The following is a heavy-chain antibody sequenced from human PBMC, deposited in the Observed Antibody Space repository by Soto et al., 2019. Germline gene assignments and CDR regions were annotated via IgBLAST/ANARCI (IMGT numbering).Heavy chain of an antibody. D-gene: IGHD1-1*01. V-gene: IGHV1-18*01. CDR3: ARETTAGTNSFDP. J-gene: IGHJ5*02. CDR1: GYTFTSYG. Sequence: ASVKFSGNASGYTFTSYGISWVRQAPGQVLECMVWISAYNGNTNYXXKLQGRVXXTTDTSTSTAXMELRXLRSDDTAVYYCARETTAGTNSFDPCGQGTLVTVSX. CDR2: ISAYNGNT.